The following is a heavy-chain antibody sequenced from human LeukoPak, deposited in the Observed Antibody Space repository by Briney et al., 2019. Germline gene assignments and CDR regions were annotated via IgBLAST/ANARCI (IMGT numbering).Heavy chain of an antibody. CDR2: INHSGST. CDR3: ARCPTPEVLEQWLYAFDY. CDR1: GGSFSGYY. Sequence: SETLSLTCAVYGGSFSGYYWSWIRQPPGKGLEWIGEINHSGSTNYNPSLKSRVTISVDTSKNQFSLKLSSVTAADTVVYYCARCPTPEVLEQWLYAFDYWGQGTLVTVSS. J-gene: IGHJ4*02. V-gene: IGHV4-34*01. D-gene: IGHD6-19*01.